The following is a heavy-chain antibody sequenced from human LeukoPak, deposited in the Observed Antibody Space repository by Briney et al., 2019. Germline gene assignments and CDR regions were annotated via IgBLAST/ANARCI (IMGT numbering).Heavy chain of an antibody. V-gene: IGHV3-30*04. D-gene: IGHD5-18*01. J-gene: IGHJ4*02. CDR2: ISYDGSDK. CDR3: ARGHGYSTTLDY. CDR1: GFTFSLYT. Sequence: AGGSLRLSCAASGFTFSLYTMHWVRQAPGKGLEWVAVISYDGSDKYYADSVKGRFTISRDNSKNTLFLQMNSLRAEDTAVYYCARGHGYSTTLDYWGQGTLVTVSS.